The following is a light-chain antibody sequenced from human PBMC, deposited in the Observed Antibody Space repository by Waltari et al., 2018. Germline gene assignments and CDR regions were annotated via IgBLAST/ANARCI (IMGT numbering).Light chain of an antibody. V-gene: IGLV1-51*02. CDR2: EES. CDR3: GTWDSSLSGAV. CDR1: HSNIGNNY. J-gene: IGLJ7*01. Sequence: QSVLTQPPSVSAAPGQRVTISCSGGHSNIGNNYVSWYRQFPGTAPKLLIYEESERPSGVPGRFSGSKSGTSATLDITGLQAGDEADDYCGTWDSSLSGAVFGGGTHLTVL.